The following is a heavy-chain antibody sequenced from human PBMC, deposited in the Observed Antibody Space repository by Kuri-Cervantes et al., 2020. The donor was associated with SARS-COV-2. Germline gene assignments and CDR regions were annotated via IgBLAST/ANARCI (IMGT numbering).Heavy chain of an antibody. Sequence: LSLTCAASGFTFSSYAMSWVRQAPGKGLELVSAISGSGGSTYYADSVKGRFTISRDNSKNTLYLQMNSLRAEDTAVYYCAKAVSISGSYSYDYFDYWGQGTLVTVSS. D-gene: IGHD1-26*01. CDR3: AKAVSISGSYSYDYFDY. CDR1: GFTFSSYA. V-gene: IGHV3-23*01. CDR2: ISGSGGST. J-gene: IGHJ4*02.